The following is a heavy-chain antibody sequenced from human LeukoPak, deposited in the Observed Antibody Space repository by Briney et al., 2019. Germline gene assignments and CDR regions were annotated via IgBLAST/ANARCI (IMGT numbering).Heavy chain of an antibody. Sequence: SETLSLTCSVSGGSISSLYWSWIRQPPGKGLEWIGEVNLQGSTNYNPSLMGRVAISVDTSENHISLQLTSVTAADTAVYYCAREGGPYRPLDYSGQGALVTVSS. J-gene: IGHJ4*02. CDR1: GGSISSLY. V-gene: IGHV4-34*01. CDR2: VNLQGST. CDR3: AREGGPYRPLDY.